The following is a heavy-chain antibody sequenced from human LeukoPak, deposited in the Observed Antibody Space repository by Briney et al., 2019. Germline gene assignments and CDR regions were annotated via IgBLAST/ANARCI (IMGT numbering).Heavy chain of an antibody. V-gene: IGHV3-7*01. CDR1: GFTFSNYW. D-gene: IGHD7-27*01. Sequence: PGGSLRLSCVVSGFTFSNYWMTWFRQTPGKGLEWVGNINQDGSEKYYLDSVRGRFTISRDNAKNSLYLQMNSLRVEDTAIYYCARDYVWGSSESDYWGQGTLVTVSS. CDR2: INQDGSEK. J-gene: IGHJ4*02. CDR3: ARDYVWGSSESDY.